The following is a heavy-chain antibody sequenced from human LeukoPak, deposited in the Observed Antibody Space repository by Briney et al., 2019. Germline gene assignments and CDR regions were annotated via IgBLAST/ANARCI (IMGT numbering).Heavy chain of an antibody. D-gene: IGHD6-13*01. Sequence: GGFLRLSCAASGFTFSNSSMNWVRQAPGKGLEWVSSITSSSYYIYYADSVKGRFTISRDNAKNSLYLQMNSLRADDTAVYYCAREPSIAASGFDYWGQGTLVTVSS. CDR1: GFTFSNSS. CDR2: ITSSSYYI. CDR3: AREPSIAASGFDY. J-gene: IGHJ4*02. V-gene: IGHV3-21*01.